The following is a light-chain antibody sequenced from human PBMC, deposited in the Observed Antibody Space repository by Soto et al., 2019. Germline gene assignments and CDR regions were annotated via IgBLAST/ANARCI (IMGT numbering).Light chain of an antibody. J-gene: IGKJ4*01. V-gene: IGKV3-11*01. CDR3: QQRSNWPLT. Sequence: IALAQSPVTLSLSPGEKATLSCIASQSVSSYLSWYQQKPVQAPRLLIYDASNTATGLPARFSGSGSGTDFPLTISSLEPEDFAVYYCQQRSNWPLTFGGGTKVDI. CDR2: DAS. CDR1: QSVSSY.